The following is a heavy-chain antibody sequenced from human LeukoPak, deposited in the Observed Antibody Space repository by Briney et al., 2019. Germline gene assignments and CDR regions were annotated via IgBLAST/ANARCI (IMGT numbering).Heavy chain of an antibody. V-gene: IGHV1-18*01. J-gene: IGHJ6*02. D-gene: IGHD3-10*01. CDR1: GYTFTSYG. CDR2: ISAYNGNT. Sequence: GASVKVSCKASGYTFTSYGISWVRQAPGQGLEWMGWISAYNGNTNYAQKLQGRVTMTTDTSTSTAYMELRSLRSDDTAVYYCARWVGGDGSPHYYYYGMDVWGQGTTVTVSS. CDR3: ARWVGGDGSPHYYYYGMDV.